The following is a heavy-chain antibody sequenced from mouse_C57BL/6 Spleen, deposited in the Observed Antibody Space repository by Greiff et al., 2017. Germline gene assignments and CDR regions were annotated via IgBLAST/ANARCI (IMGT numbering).Heavy chain of an antibody. Sequence: DVKLQESGPGLVKPSQSLSLTCSVTGYSITSGYYWNWIRQFPGNKLEWMGYISYDGSNNYNPSLKNRISITRDTSKNQFFLKLNSVTTEDTATYYCARGDYSNYGYWGQGTTLTVSS. CDR3: ARGDYSNYGY. J-gene: IGHJ2*01. CDR2: ISYDGSN. V-gene: IGHV3-6*01. D-gene: IGHD2-5*01. CDR1: GYSITSGYY.